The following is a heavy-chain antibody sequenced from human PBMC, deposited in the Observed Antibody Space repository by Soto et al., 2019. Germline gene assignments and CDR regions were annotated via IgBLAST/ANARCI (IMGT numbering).Heavy chain of an antibody. CDR2: IIPIFGTA. CDR3: ANTLYSGSYCWFDP. V-gene: IGHV1-69*13. CDR1: GGTFSSYA. J-gene: IGHJ5*02. D-gene: IGHD1-26*01. Sequence: SVKVSCKASGGTFSSYAITWVRQAPGQGLEWMGGIIPIFGTADYAQKFQGRVTITADESTSTAYMELSSLRSEDTAVYYCANTLYSGSYCWFDPWGQGTLVTVSS.